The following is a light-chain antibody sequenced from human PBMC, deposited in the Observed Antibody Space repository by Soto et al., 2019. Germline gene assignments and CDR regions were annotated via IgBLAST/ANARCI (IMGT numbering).Light chain of an antibody. Sequence: QSALTQPASVSGSPGQSITISCTGTSSDVGGYNSVSWFQQHPGKAPKLMIYEDTNRPSGVSNRFSGSKSGNTASLTISGLQAEDEADYYCSSYTRSSTWVFGGGTKLTVL. V-gene: IGLV2-14*01. CDR2: EDT. CDR1: SSDVGGYNS. CDR3: SSYTRSSTWV. J-gene: IGLJ3*02.